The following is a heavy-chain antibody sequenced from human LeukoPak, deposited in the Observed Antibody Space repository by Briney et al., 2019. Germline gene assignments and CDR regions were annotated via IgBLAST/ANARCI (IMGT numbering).Heavy chain of an antibody. D-gene: IGHD5-18*01. Sequence: ASVKVSCKASGYMFASYGISWARQAPGQGLEWMGWTGVYNDNTNLAPKFQGRVTMTTDISTSTAVIELRSLRSDDTAVYYCARDLFEYTYGLPFEYWGQGTLVTVSS. CDR1: GYMFASYG. J-gene: IGHJ4*02. CDR2: TGVYNDNT. V-gene: IGHV1-18*01. CDR3: ARDLFEYTYGLPFEY.